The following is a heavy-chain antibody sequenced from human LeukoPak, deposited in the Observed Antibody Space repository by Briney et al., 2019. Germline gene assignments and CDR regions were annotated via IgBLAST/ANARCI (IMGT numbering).Heavy chain of an antibody. D-gene: IGHD3-16*01. J-gene: IGHJ4*02. Sequence: SETLSLTCTVSGGSISSDDYYWSWIRQPPGKGLEWIGYIYYSGSTYYNPSLKSRVTISVDTSKNQFSLKLSSVTAAGTAVYYCASEGGAAPEYWGQGTLVTVSS. V-gene: IGHV4-30-4*01. CDR2: IYYSGST. CDR1: GGSISSDDYY. CDR3: ASEGGAAPEY.